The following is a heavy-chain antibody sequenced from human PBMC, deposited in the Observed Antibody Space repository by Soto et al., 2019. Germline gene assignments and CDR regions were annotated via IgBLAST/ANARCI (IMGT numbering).Heavy chain of an antibody. V-gene: IGHV3-48*02. CDR3: ARDPHSSTTVTIMDY. CDR2: ISHKSSAI. Sequence: GGSLRLSCAASGFTFSNYAMNWVRQAPGKGLEWVSYISHKSSAIYHADSVKGRFTISRDNAKNSLYLQMNSLRDEDTAVYYCARDPHSSTTVTIMDYWGQGTMVTVYS. J-gene: IGHJ4*02. D-gene: IGHD4-17*01. CDR1: GFTFSNYA.